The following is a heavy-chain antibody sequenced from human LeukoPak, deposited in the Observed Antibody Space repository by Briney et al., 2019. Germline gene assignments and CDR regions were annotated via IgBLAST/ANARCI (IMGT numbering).Heavy chain of an antibody. D-gene: IGHD2-15*01. CDR1: GGSFSGYY. J-gene: IGHJ3*02. CDR3: AKDGGSDPDSFDI. Sequence: SETLSLTCAVHGGSFSGYYWSWIRQPPGKGLEWIGEINHSGSTNYNPSLKSRVTISVDTSKNQFSLKLSSVTAADTAVYYCAKDGGSDPDSFDIWGQGTMVTVSS. V-gene: IGHV4-34*01. CDR2: INHSGST.